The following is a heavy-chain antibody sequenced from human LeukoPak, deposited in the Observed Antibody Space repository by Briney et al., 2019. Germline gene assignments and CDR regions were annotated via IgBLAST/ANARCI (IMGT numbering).Heavy chain of an antibody. J-gene: IGHJ4*02. Sequence: ASVKVSCKASGYTFTGYYMHGVRQAPGQGLEWMGWINPNSGGTNYPQKFQGRVTINRDTSISTAYMELSRLRSDDTAVYYCARDWANTIFGVVLYFDYWGQGTLVTVSS. CDR1: GYTFTGYY. V-gene: IGHV1-2*02. D-gene: IGHD3-3*01. CDR2: INPNSGGT. CDR3: ARDWANTIFGVVLYFDY.